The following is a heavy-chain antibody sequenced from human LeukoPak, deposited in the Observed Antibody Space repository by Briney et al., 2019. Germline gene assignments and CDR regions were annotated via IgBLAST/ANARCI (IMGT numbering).Heavy chain of an antibody. CDR3: AKTGFQWGYYYYYMDV. CDR1: GFTFDDYT. D-gene: IGHD1-14*01. Sequence: GGSLRLSCAASGFTFDDYTMHWVRQAPGKGLEWVSLISWDGGSTYYADSVKGRFTISRGNSKNTLYLQMTSLRAEDTAVYSCAKTGFQWGYYYYYMDVWGKGTTVTVSS. V-gene: IGHV3-43*01. CDR2: ISWDGGST. J-gene: IGHJ6*03.